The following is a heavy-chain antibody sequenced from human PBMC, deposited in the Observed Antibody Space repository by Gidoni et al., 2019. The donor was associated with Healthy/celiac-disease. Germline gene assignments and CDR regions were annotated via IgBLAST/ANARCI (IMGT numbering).Heavy chain of an antibody. CDR1: GFTFSSYW. J-gene: IGHJ4*02. Sequence: EVQLVESGGGLVQPGVSLRLSCAASGFTFSSYWMHWVRQAPGKGLVWVSRINSDGSSTSYADSVKGRFTISRDNAKNTLYLQMNSLRAEDTAVYYCARDSDSSGWYDLDYWGQGTLVTVSS. CDR2: INSDGSST. D-gene: IGHD6-19*01. V-gene: IGHV3-74*01. CDR3: ARDSDSSGWYDLDY.